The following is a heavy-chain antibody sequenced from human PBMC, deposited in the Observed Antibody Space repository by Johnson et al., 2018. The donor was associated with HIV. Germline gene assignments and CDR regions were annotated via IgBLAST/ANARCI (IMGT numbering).Heavy chain of an antibody. CDR3: ALTDYGDYPQRVPDAFDI. CDR2: ISYDGSNK. Sequence: QVQLVESGGGVVQPGRSLRLPCAASGFTFSSYGMHWVRQAPGKGLECVAVISYDGSNKYYADSVKGRFTISRDNSKNTLYLQMSSLRAEDTAVYYCALTDYGDYPQRVPDAFDIWGQGTMVTVSS. CDR1: GFTFSSYG. J-gene: IGHJ3*02. D-gene: IGHD4-17*01. V-gene: IGHV3-30*03.